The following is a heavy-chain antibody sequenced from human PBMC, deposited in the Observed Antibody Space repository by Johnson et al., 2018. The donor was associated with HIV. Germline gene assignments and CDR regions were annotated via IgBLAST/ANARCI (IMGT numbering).Heavy chain of an antibody. D-gene: IGHD3-22*01. CDR1: GFTVSSYA. J-gene: IGHJ3*01. V-gene: IGHV3-30-3*01. CDR3: ARGVSSGYYSNAFDV. CDR2: ISYAGSNK. Sequence: VQLVESGGGLVQPGGSLRLSCAASGFTVSSYAMHWVRQAPGKGLEWVAVISYAGSNKYYADSVKGRFTISRDNSKNTLYLQMNSLRAEDTALYYCARGVSSGYYSNAFDVWGQGTMATVSS.